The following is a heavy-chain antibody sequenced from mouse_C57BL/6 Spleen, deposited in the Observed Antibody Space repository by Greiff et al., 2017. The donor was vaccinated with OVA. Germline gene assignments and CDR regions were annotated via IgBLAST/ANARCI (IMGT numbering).Heavy chain of an antibody. D-gene: IGHD1-1*01. CDR1: GYTFTSYW. Sequence: VQLQQPGAELVKPGASVKLSCKASGYTFTSYWMHWVKQRPGQGLEWIGMIHPNSGSTNYTEKFKSKATLTVNKSSSTAYMQLSRLTSEDSAVYYGARFNYYGSSQGYYYAMDYWGQGTSVTVSS. CDR3: ARFNYYGSSQGYYYAMDY. CDR2: IHPNSGST. J-gene: IGHJ4*01. V-gene: IGHV1-64*01.